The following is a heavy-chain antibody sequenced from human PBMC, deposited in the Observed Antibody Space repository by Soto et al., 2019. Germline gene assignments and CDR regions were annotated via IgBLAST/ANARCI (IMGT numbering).Heavy chain of an antibody. CDR1: GGSISGYY. V-gene: IGHV4-59*08. J-gene: IGHJ4*02. CDR2: IYYTGST. D-gene: IGHD3-22*01. CDR3: ARLGGYYQAFDS. Sequence: QVQLQESGPGLVKPSETLSLTCTVSGGSISGYYWSWFRQPPGKGLEWIGYIYYTGSTTYNPSLKSRVAXXVXAAKNQFSLNLNSVTAADTAVYYCARLGGYYQAFDSWGQGTLVTASS.